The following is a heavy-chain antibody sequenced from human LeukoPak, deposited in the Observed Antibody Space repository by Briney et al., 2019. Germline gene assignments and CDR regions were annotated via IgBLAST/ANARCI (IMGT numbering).Heavy chain of an antibody. CDR3: AGYYCSSGTCRKYLDY. CDR2: ISAAGGIT. J-gene: IGHJ4*02. V-gene: IGHV3-23*01. D-gene: IGHD2-15*01. CDR1: GFTFGDSY. Sequence: PGGSLRLSCAASGFTFGDSYMNWIRQAPGKGLEWVSTISAAGGITYYADSVKGRFTISRDNSKNTLFLQMSSLRAEDTAVYYCAGYYCSSGTCRKYLDYWGQGTLVTVSS.